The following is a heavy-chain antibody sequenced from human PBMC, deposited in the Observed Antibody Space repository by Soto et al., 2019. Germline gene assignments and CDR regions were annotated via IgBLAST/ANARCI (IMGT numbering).Heavy chain of an antibody. CDR3: ARAGVMNSYYYYYMDV. J-gene: IGHJ6*03. D-gene: IGHD3-16*01. V-gene: IGHV3-21*01. Sequence: GSLRLSCAASGFTFSSYSMNWVRQAPGKGLEWVSSISSSSSYIYYADSVKGRFTISRDNAKNSLYLQMNSLRAEDTAVYYCARAGVMNSYYYYYMDVWGKGTTVTVSS. CDR2: ISSSSSYI. CDR1: GFTFSSYS.